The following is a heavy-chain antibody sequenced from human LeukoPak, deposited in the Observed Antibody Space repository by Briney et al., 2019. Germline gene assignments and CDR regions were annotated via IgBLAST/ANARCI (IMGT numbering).Heavy chain of an antibody. J-gene: IGHJ6*03. CDR3: ARGSMGQSYYYYMDV. CDR1: GYTFTSYG. V-gene: IGHV1-8*03. CDR2: MNPNNDNT. Sequence: ASVKVSCKASGYTFTSYGISWVRQATGQGLEWMGWMNPNNDNTGYAQKFQGRVTITRNTSITTAYMELNSLRSEDTAVYYCARGSMGQSYYYYMDVWGKGTTVTVSS. D-gene: IGHD2/OR15-2a*01.